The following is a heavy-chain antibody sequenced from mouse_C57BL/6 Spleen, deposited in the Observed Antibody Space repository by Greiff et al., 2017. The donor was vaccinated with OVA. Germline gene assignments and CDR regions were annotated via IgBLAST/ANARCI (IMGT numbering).Heavy chain of an antibody. CDR3: SHYESDGGFAY. CDR1: GFTFSDYG. CDR2: ISSGSSTI. D-gene: IGHD2-4*01. V-gene: IGHV5-17*01. Sequence: EVQLVEPGGGLVKPGGSLKLSCAASGFTFSDYGMHWVRQAPEKGLEWVAYISSGSSTIYYADTVKGRFTISRDNAKNTRFLQMTSLRSEDTAMYYCSHYESDGGFAYWGQGTLFTVSA. J-gene: IGHJ3*01.